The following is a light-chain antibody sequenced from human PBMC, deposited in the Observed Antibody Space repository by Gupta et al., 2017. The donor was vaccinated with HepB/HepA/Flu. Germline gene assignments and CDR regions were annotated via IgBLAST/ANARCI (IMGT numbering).Light chain of an antibody. CDR3: LQRRSYPWT. J-gene: IGKJ1*01. Sequence: DIQMTQSPSSLSASVGDRVTITCRASQGIRNDLAWYQQKPGKAPNRLIYAASSLPRGVPSRFRGSGCGTEFTLTISSLQPEDFASYYCLQRRSYPWTFGQGTKVEIK. CDR2: AAS. CDR1: QGIRND. V-gene: IGKV1-17*01.